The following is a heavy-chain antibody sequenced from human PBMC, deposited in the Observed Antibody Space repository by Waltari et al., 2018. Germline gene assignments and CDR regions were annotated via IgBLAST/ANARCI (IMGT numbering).Heavy chain of an antibody. D-gene: IGHD6-13*01. V-gene: IGHV1-69*04. CDR2: IIPILGIA. J-gene: IGHJ4*02. Sequence: QVQLVQSGAEVKKPGSSVKVSCKASGGTFSSYAIRSVRHAPGQGLEWMGRIIPILGIANYAQKYQGRVTITADKSTSTAYMELSSLRSEDTAVYYCARAVGAAAGPNFDYWGQGTLVTVSS. CDR1: GGTFSSYA. CDR3: ARAVGAAAGPNFDY.